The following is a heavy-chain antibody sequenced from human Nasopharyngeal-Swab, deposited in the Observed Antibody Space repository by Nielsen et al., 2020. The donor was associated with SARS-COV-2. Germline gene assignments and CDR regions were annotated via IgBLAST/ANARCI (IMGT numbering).Heavy chain of an antibody. J-gene: IGHJ5*02. CDR3: ARDLPDYVFSDDWFDP. CDR2: INTNTGNP. V-gene: IGHV7-4-1*02. D-gene: IGHD3-16*01. Sequence: ASVKVSCKASGYTFTSCAMNWGRQAPGQGLEWMGWINTNTGNPTYAQGFTGRFVFSLDTSVSTAYLLISRLKAEDTAVYYCARDLPDYVFSDDWFDPWGQGTLVTVSS. CDR1: GYTFTSCA.